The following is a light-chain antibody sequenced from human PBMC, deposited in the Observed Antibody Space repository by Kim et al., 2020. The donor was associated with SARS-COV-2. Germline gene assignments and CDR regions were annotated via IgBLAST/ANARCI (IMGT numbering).Light chain of an antibody. J-gene: IGKJ4*01. CDR2: HIS. CDR3: QQHNAWPLT. CDR1: QSVGSY. V-gene: IGKV3-15*01. Sequence: DIVLTQSPATLSVSPGERATLSCRASQSVGSYLAWYQQKPGRAPSLLIYHISTRATGVPTRFSGSGSGTEFTLTISSLQSEDFAVYYCQQHNAWPLTFGGGTKLEI.